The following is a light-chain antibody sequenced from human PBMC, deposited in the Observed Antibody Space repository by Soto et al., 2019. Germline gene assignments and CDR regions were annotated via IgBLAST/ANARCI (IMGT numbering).Light chain of an antibody. CDR2: GAS. Sequence: EIVMKHSPDTLSVYPWERATLSWSASQSVSSNLAWYQQKPGQAPRLLIYGASTRATGIPARFSGSGSGTEFTLTISSLQSEDFAVYFCQQYGSSPTTFGQGTKVDIK. CDR1: QSVSSN. V-gene: IGKV3-15*01. J-gene: IGKJ1*01. CDR3: QQYGSSPTT.